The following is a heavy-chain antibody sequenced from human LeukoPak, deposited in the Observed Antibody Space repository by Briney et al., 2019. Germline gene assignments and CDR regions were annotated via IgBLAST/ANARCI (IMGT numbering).Heavy chain of an antibody. D-gene: IGHD2-2*01. CDR1: GGSISSSSYY. CDR2: IYYSGST. V-gene: IGHV4-39*01. Sequence: SETLSLTCTVSGGSISSSSYYWGWIRQPPGKGLEWIGSIYYSGSTYYNPSLESRVTISVDTSKNQFSLKLSSVTAADTAVYYCATPGGGPYQLTLYFQHWGQGTLVTVSS. J-gene: IGHJ1*01. CDR3: ATPGGGPYQLTLYFQH.